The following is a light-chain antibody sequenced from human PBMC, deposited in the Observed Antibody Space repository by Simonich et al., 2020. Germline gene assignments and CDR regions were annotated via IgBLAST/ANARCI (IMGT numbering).Light chain of an antibody. CDR1: SSDVGSYNL. Sequence: QSALTQPASVSGSPGQSITISCPGTSSDVGSYNLVSWYQQHPGKAPELMIYEGSKRPSGVANRCSGSKSGNTASLTISGLQAEDEADYYCCSYAGSSTLVFGGGTKLTVL. CDR3: CSYAGSSTLV. J-gene: IGLJ3*02. CDR2: EGS. V-gene: IGLV2-23*01.